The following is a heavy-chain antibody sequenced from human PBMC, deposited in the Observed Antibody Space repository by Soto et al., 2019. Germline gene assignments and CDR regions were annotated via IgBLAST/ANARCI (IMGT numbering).Heavy chain of an antibody. CDR1: GGSFSAYY. Sequence: QVQLQQWGAGLLKPSETLSLTCAVYGGSFSAYYWSWIRQPPGKGLEWIGEINHSGHTNYNPSLESRVTISVDASKNHFSLMLTSVTAADTAVYYCARSGHLFDYWGQGTLVTVSS. CDR3: ARSGHLFDY. D-gene: IGHD3-10*01. J-gene: IGHJ4*02. CDR2: INHSGHT. V-gene: IGHV4-34*01.